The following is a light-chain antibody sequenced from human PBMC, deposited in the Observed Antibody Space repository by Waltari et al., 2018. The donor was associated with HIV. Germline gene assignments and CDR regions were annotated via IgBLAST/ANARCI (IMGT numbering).Light chain of an antibody. CDR2: GNS. Sequence: QSVLTQPPSVSGAPGQRVTIPCTGSSPNLGAGYDVPWYQQLPGTAPKLLIYGNSNRPSGVPDRFSGSKSGTSASLAITGLQTEDEADYYCQSYDSSLSGSVFGGGTKLTVL. CDR3: QSYDSSLSGSV. CDR1: SPNLGAGYD. J-gene: IGLJ2*01. V-gene: IGLV1-40*01.